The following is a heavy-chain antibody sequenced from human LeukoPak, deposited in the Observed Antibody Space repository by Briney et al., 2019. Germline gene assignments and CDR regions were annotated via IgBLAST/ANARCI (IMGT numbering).Heavy chain of an antibody. Sequence: GRSLRLSCAASGFTFSSYGMHWVRQAPGKGLEWVAVISYDGSNKYYADSVKGRFTISRDNSKNTLYLQMNSLRAEATAVYYCAKEAGGIAVAGEARYFDYWGQGTLVTVSS. CDR1: GFTFSSYG. J-gene: IGHJ4*02. CDR2: ISYDGSNK. D-gene: IGHD6-19*01. V-gene: IGHV3-30*18. CDR3: AKEAGGIAVAGEARYFDY.